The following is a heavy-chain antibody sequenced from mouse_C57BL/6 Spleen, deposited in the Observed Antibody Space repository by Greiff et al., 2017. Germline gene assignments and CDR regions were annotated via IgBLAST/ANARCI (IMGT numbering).Heavy chain of an antibody. CDR2: ILPGSGST. V-gene: IGHV1-9*01. J-gene: IGHJ4*01. CDR1: GYTFTGYW. CDR3: ARREGIYDGYYEDARDY. Sequence: QVQLQQSGAELMKPGASVKLSCKATGYTFTGYWIAWVKQRPGHGLEWIGEILPGSGSTNYNEKFKGKATFTADTSSNTAYMQLSSLTTEDSAISYCARREGIYDGYYEDARDYWGQGTSVTVSS. D-gene: IGHD2-3*01.